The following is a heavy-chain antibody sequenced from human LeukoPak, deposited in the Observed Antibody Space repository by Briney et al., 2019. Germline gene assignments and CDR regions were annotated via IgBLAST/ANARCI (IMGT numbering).Heavy chain of an antibody. CDR1: GGSISSYY. D-gene: IGHD5-18*01. CDR3: ARDSAMLTYFDY. J-gene: IGHJ4*02. CDR2: IYTSGST. V-gene: IGHV4-4*07. Sequence: SETLSLTCTVSGGSISSYYWSWIRQPAGEGLEWIGRIYTSGSTNYNPSLKSRVTMSVDTSKNQFSLKVTSLTVADTAVYYCARDSAMLTYFDYWGQGTLVTVSS.